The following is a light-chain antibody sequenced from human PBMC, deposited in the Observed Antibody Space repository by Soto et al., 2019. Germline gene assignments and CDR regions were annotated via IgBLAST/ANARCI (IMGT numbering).Light chain of an antibody. V-gene: IGKV3-11*01. CDR3: QQRSNWPYT. CDR2: DAS. CDR1: QSVSSY. Sequence: EIVLTQSPATLSLSPGERATLSCRASQSVSSYLAWYQQKPGQAPRLLIYDASNRASGIPARFSGSGSGTAFTLTISSREPEDFVVYYCQQRSNWPYTFGQGTKLEIK. J-gene: IGKJ2*01.